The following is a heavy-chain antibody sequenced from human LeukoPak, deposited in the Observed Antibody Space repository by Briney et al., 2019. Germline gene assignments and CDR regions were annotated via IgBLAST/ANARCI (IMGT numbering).Heavy chain of an antibody. J-gene: IGHJ5*02. CDR1: GYTFTDYY. V-gene: IGHV1-2*02. Sequence: ASVKVSCRASGYTFTDYYIHWVRQAPGQGLEWMGWINPDNGGTNYAQKFQGRVTMTRDTPIRTVYMDLSRLRSDDTAVFYCTREARVGNWFDPWGQGTQVTVSS. CDR3: TREARVGNWFDP. D-gene: IGHD2-2*01. CDR2: INPDNGGT.